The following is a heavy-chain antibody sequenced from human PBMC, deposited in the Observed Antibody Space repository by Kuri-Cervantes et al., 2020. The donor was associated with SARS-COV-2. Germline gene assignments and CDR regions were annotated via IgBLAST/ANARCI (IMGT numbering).Heavy chain of an antibody. Sequence: GESLKISCAASGFTFSSYAMHWVRQAPGKGLEWVAVISYDGSNKYYADSVKGRFTISRDNAKNSLYLQMNSLRAEDTAVYYCARFSDYSNYVLYYYYYMDVWGKGTTVTVSS. V-gene: IGHV3-30-3*01. D-gene: IGHD4-11*01. CDR2: ISYDGSNK. CDR1: GFTFSSYA. J-gene: IGHJ6*03. CDR3: ARFSDYSNYVLYYYYYMDV.